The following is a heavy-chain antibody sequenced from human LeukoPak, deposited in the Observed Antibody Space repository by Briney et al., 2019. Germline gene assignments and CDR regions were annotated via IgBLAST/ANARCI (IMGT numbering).Heavy chain of an antibody. CDR2: INPNSGGT. CDR1: GYTFTGYY. Sequence: ASVKVSCKASGYTFTGYYMHWVRQAPGQGLEWMGWINPNSGGTNYAQKFQGRVTMTRDTSISTAYMELNRLRSDDTAVYYCARGPLLRFLEWLLSYWGQGTLVTVSS. D-gene: IGHD3-3*01. CDR3: ARGPLLRFLEWLLSY. J-gene: IGHJ4*02. V-gene: IGHV1-2*02.